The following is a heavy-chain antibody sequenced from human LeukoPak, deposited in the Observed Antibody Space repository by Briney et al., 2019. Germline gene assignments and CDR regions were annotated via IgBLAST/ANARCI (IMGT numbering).Heavy chain of an antibody. D-gene: IGHD2-2*02. CDR1: GGSISSSSYY. Sequence: PSETLSLTCTVSGGSISSSSYYWSCIRQPAGKGLECIGRIYTSGSTNYNPSLKSRVTISVDTSKNQFSLKLSSVTAADTAVYYCARLAISSEYWFDPWGQGTLVTVSS. CDR3: ARLAISSEYWFDP. V-gene: IGHV4-61*02. J-gene: IGHJ5*02. CDR2: IYTSGST.